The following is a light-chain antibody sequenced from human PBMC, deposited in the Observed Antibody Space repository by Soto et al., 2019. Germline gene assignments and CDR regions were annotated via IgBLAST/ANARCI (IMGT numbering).Light chain of an antibody. V-gene: IGLV2-14*01. CDR3: SSYTSSSTRV. J-gene: IGLJ2*01. CDR1: SRDIGGYNY. Sequence: QSALTQPASVSGSPGQSITISCTGTSRDIGGYNYVSWYQQYPGKAPKLMIYDVSNRPSGVSNRFSGSTSGNTASLTISGLQAEDEADYYCSSYTSSSTRVFGGGTKVTVL. CDR2: DVS.